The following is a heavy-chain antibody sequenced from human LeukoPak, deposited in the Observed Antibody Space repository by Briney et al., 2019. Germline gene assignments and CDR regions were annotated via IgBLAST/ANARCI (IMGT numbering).Heavy chain of an antibody. CDR3: ARDEGSGSLDD. CDR1: GFTFSSYG. D-gene: IGHD1-26*01. CDR2: IWYDGSNK. Sequence: GGSLRLSCAASGFTFSSYGMHWVRQAPGKGLEWVAVIWYDGSNKYYADSVKGRFTISRDNSKNTLYLQMNSLRAEDTAVYYCARDEGSGSLDDWGQGTLVTVSS. J-gene: IGHJ4*02. V-gene: IGHV3-33*01.